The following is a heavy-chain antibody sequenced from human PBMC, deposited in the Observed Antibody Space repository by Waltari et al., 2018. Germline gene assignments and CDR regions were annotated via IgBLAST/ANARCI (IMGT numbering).Heavy chain of an antibody. D-gene: IGHD3-3*01. CDR1: GFAFSDSA. J-gene: IGHJ3*02. CDR3: AKSSGFYLRSDTFDM. V-gene: IGHV3-48*01. Sequence: EVQLMQSGGGLVQPGGSLTLSCTASGFAFSDSALNWVSQAPGRGLEWLSYISHTSKTIYYADSVKGRLTVSRDNAKNSLYLQMNSLSAEDTAVYFCAKSSGFYLRSDTFDMWGQGTRVTVSS. CDR2: ISHTSKTI.